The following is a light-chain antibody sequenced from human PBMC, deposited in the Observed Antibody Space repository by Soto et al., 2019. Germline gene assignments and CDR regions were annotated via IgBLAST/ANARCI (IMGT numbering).Light chain of an antibody. J-gene: IGLJ1*01. Sequence: QAVVTQPASVSGSPGQSITISCTGTSSDVGAYDFVSWYQQHPGKAPKLMIYDVSNRPSGVSNRFSGSKSGNTASLTISGLQAEDEADYYCSSYTSSQSRVFGTGTKLTVL. V-gene: IGLV2-14*03. CDR1: SSDVGAYDF. CDR3: SSYTSSQSRV. CDR2: DVS.